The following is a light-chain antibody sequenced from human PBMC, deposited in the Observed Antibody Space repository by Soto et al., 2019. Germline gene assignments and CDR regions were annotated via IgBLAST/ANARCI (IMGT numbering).Light chain of an antibody. CDR3: AAWDDSLSGPV. Sequence: QSVLTQPPSASGTPGQRVSISCSGTNSNIGGNYVYWYQHVPGKAPKLLISLNNQRPSGVPDRVSGSKSGTSASLAISGLRSEDEAHYYCAAWDDSLSGPVFGGGTKLTVL. CDR2: LNN. CDR1: NSNIGGNY. J-gene: IGLJ3*02. V-gene: IGLV1-47*02.